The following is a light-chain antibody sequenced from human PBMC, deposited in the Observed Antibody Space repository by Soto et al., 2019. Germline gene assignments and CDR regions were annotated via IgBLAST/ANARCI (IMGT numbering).Light chain of an antibody. CDR1: QSVSSN. Sequence: EIVMTQSPATLSVSPGETATLSCRARQSVSSNLAWYQQTPGQAPRLLIYGASTRATGIPARFSSSGSGKEFTLTITSLPSEDFAVYCCQQYNNWPPLTFGGGTKVDIK. J-gene: IGKJ4*01. CDR2: GAS. V-gene: IGKV3-15*01. CDR3: QQYNNWPPLT.